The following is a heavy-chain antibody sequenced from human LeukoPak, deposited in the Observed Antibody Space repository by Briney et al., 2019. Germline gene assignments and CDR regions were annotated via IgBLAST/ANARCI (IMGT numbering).Heavy chain of an antibody. D-gene: IGHD3-22*01. CDR2: ISYDGSNK. V-gene: IGHV3-30-3*01. J-gene: IGHJ3*02. Sequence: GRSLRLSCAASGFTFSSYAMHWVRQAPGKGLEWVAVISYDGSNKYYADSVKGRFTISRDNSKNTLYLQMNSLRAEDTAVYYCARESMIVVYAFDIWGQGTMVTVSS. CDR1: GFTFSSYA. CDR3: ARESMIVVYAFDI.